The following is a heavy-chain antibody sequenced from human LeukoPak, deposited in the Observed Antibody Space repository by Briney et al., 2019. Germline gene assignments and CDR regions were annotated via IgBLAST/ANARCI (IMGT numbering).Heavy chain of an antibody. D-gene: IGHD5-12*01. J-gene: IGHJ4*02. CDR3: AKDLLGYSGYDGSY. V-gene: IGHV3-30*04. CDR1: EFTFGDYT. CDR2: ISYDGSNK. Sequence: GGSLRLSCTASEFTFGDYTMSWVRQAPGKGLEWVAVISYDGSNKYYADSVKGRFTISRDNPKNTLYLQMNSLRAEDTAVYYCAKDLLGYSGYDGSYWGQGTLVTVSS.